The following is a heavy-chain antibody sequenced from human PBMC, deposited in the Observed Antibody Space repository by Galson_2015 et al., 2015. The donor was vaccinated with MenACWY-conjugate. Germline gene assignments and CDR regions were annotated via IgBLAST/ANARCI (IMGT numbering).Heavy chain of an antibody. V-gene: IGHV1-3*01. CDR3: AGGFYYMDV. D-gene: IGHD3-16*01. CDR2: INAGDGET. Sequence: SVKVSCKASGYISSTYAMHWVRQAPGQGLKWMGWINAGDGETKYSQKFQGRVAFTSDTSATTSATTAYMELGSLKSEDTSVYYCAGGFYYMDVWGKGTTVIVSS. J-gene: IGHJ6*03. CDR1: GYISSTYA.